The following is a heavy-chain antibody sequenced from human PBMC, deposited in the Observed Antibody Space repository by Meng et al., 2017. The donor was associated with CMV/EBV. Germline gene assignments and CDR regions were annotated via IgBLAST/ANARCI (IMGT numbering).Heavy chain of an antibody. V-gene: IGHV3-74*01. J-gene: IGHJ4*02. D-gene: IGHD1-26*01. CDR1: GFTFSSYS. CDR2: IRFDGGET. CDR3: ARDQWEHYFDF. Sequence: GESLKISCAASGFTFSSYSMHWVRQAPGKGLVWVSHIRFDGGETNYADSVKGRFSISRDNAKNTVYLQMNSLRVEDTGAYYCARDQWEHYFDFWGQGALVTVSS.